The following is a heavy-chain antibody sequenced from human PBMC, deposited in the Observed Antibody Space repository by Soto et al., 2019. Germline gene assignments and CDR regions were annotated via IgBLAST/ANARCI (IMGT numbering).Heavy chain of an antibody. D-gene: IGHD1-26*01. CDR1: GFTFSNYG. CDR2: IWHDGNNK. CDR3: ASDLVGASDSYGLDV. J-gene: IGHJ6*02. Sequence: GESLKISCAASGFTFSNYGMRWVRQAPGKGLEWVAIIWHDGNNKYYADSVRGRFIISRDNSKNRLYLQMNSLRAEDTAVYYCASDLVGASDSYGLDVWGQGTPVTVSS. V-gene: IGHV3-33*01.